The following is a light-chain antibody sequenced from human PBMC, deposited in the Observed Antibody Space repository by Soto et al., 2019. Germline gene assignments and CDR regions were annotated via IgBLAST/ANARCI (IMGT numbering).Light chain of an antibody. J-gene: IGKJ1*01. CDR1: QSVSSN. CDR3: QQYNNWPPWT. CDR2: GAS. V-gene: IGKV3-15*01. Sequence: EIVMTQSPATLSVSPGERATLSCRASQSVSSNLAWYQQKPGQAPRLLIYGASTRATDIPARFSGSGSGTEFDLTISSLQSEDFTVYYCQQYNNWPPWTFGQGTTVEIK.